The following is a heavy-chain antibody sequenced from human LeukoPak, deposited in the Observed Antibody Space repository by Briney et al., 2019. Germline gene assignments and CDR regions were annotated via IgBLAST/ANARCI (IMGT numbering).Heavy chain of an antibody. CDR3: ARDNRATYYYGSGSYYPPYNWFDP. D-gene: IGHD3-10*01. Sequence: PSETLSLTCTVSGGSISSYYWSWIRQPAGKGLEWIGRIYTSGSTNYNPSLKSRVTMSVDTSKNQFSLKLSSVTAADTAVYYCARDNRATYYYGSGSYYPPYNWFDPWGQGTLVTVSS. CDR1: GGSISSYY. CDR2: IYTSGST. V-gene: IGHV4-4*07. J-gene: IGHJ5*02.